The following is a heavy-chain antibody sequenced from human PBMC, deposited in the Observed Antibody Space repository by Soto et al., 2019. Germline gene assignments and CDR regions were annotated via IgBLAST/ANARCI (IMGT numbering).Heavy chain of an antibody. CDR1: GASISGVY. CDR2: IYAPVTT. Sequence: SETLSLTCTVSGASISGVYSRWIRKSAGKGLEWIGRIYAPVTTDYTPSLKSRVMMSVDTSKKQFSLKLRSVTAADTDVYYCARDGTKTLRDWFDPWGQGISVTVSS. J-gene: IGHJ5*02. D-gene: IGHD1-1*01. CDR3: ARDGTKTLRDWFDP. V-gene: IGHV4-4*07.